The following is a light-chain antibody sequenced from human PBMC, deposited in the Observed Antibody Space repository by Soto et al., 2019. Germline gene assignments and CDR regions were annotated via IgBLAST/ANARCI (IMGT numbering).Light chain of an antibody. Sequence: QSALTQPVSVSGSPGQSITISCTGTSNDVGSYNLVSWYQQHPGKAPKVVIYEGSKWPSGVSNRFSGSKSGNTAFLTISGLQADDEADYYCCSYTRTNSTYVFGTGTKLTVL. CDR1: SNDVGSYNL. V-gene: IGLV2-23*01. CDR3: CSYTRTNSTYV. J-gene: IGLJ1*01. CDR2: EGS.